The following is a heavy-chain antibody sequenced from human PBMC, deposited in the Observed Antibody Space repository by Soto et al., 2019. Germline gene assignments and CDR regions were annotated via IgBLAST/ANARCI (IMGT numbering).Heavy chain of an antibody. CDR2: IYTSGRT. Sequence: SETLSLTCSVSGGSISSYYWSWIRQPAGKGLEWIGRIYTSGRTNYNPSLKSRVTMSVDTSKNQFSLKLSSVTAADTAVYYCARVFGEYCSSTSCAEFDYSCQGTLVTVSS. J-gene: IGHJ4*02. CDR3: ARVFGEYCSSTSCAEFDY. CDR1: GGSISSYY. D-gene: IGHD2-2*01. V-gene: IGHV4-4*07.